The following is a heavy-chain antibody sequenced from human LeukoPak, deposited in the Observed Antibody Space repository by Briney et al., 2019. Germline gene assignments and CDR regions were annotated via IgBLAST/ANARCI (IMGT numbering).Heavy chain of an antibody. CDR3: ASRRGGIVGDY. J-gene: IGHJ4*02. CDR1: GLTISNYW. CDR2: IWYDGSNK. Sequence: PGGSLRLSCTASGLTISNYWMSWVRQAPGKGLEWVALIWYDGSNKYYADSVKGRFTISRDNSKNTVYLQMNSLRAEDTAVYYCASRRGGIVGDYWGQGTLVTVSS. D-gene: IGHD2-15*01. V-gene: IGHV3-33*08.